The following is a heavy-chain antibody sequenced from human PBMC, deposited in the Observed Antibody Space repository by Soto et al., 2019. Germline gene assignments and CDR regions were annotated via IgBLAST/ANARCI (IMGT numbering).Heavy chain of an antibody. J-gene: IGHJ5*01. Sequence: PGGSLRLSCVASGFTFNTFGISWVRQAPGKGLEWVSGIGGSGTSTFYADSVKGRFTISRDNSKNTLYLQMNSLRDEDTAVYYCAKTIMSYFWAGDSWGQGTLVTVSS. V-gene: IGHV3-23*01. CDR3: AKTIMSYFWAGDS. CDR2: IGGSGTST. D-gene: IGHD3-10*01. CDR1: GFTFNTFG.